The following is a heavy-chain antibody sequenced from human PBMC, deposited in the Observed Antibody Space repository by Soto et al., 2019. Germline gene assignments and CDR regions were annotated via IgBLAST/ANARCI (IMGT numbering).Heavy chain of an antibody. Sequence: GGSLRLSCAASGFTFSSYWMHWVRQAPGKGLVWVSRINSDGSSTSYADSVKGRFTISRDNAKNTLYLQMNSLRAEDTAVYYCAREVVGDYYDAYYFDYWGQGTLVTVSS. CDR3: AREVVGDYYDAYYFDY. D-gene: IGHD4-17*01. J-gene: IGHJ4*02. CDR2: INSDGSST. CDR1: GFTFSSYW. V-gene: IGHV3-74*01.